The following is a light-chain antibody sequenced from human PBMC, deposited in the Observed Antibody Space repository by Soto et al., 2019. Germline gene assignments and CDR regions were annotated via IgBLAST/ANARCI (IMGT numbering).Light chain of an antibody. V-gene: IGKV3-11*01. Sequence: LAHCAPTLSLNKGERATLSCRASQSVCSYLACYQHQPIQPPSLLLYNASNRSTGSPPRFSGSGAGTNFTIPISSLEPEDFSVYYCQQRSSWPPITFGQGTRLE. CDR3: QQRSSWPPIT. CDR1: QSVCSY. CDR2: NAS. J-gene: IGKJ5*01.